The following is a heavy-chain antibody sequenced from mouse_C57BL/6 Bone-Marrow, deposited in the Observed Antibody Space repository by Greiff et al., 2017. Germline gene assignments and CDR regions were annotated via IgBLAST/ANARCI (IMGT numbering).Heavy chain of an antibody. Sequence: EVHLVESGGGLVQPGGSLKLSCAASGFTFSDYGMAWVRQAPRKGPEWVAFISNLAYSIYYSDTVTGRFTISRENAKNTLYLEMSRLRSEDTAMYYCAKHNYDYDVGYFDVWGTGNAVTVSS. J-gene: IGHJ1*03. CDR3: AKHNYDYDVGYFDV. CDR1: GFTFSDYG. V-gene: IGHV5-15*01. D-gene: IGHD2-4*01. CDR2: ISNLAYSI.